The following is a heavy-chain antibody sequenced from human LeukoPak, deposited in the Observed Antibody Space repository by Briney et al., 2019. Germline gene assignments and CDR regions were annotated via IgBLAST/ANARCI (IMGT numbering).Heavy chain of an antibody. J-gene: IGHJ4*02. CDR1: GFTFSSYV. CDR3: ARVGSITIFGVVIIDYYFDY. CDR2: ISYDGSNK. D-gene: IGHD3-3*01. Sequence: SXRLSCAASGFTFSSYVMQGVRQARGKGVEWGAVISYDGSNKYYADYVKGRFSISRDNSKNTLYLQINSLRAEDTAVYYCARVGSITIFGVVIIDYYFDYWGQGTLVTVSS. V-gene: IGHV3-30-3*01.